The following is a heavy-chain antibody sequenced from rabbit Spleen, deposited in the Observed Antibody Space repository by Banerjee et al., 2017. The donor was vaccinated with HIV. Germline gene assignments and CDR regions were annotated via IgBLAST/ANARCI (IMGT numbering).Heavy chain of an antibody. D-gene: IGHD6-1*01. Sequence: QSLEESGGGLVTPGGTLTLTYTASGFDFSSYYMCWVCQAPGKGLEWIACMYAGSSGSTYYATWAKGRFTISKTSSTAVTLQMTSLTVADTATYFCARAPYYNYGWGGSAVARYDFNLWGPGTLVTVS. CDR1: GFDFSSYY. J-gene: IGHJ4*01. V-gene: IGHV1S40*01. CDR3: ARAPYYNYGWGGSAVARYDFNL. CDR2: MYAGSSGST.